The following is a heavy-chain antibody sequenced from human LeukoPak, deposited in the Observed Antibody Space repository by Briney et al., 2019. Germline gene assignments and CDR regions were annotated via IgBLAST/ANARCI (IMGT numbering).Heavy chain of an antibody. CDR1: GFTFSSYS. Sequence: GGSLRLSCAASGFTFSSYSMNWVRQAPGKGLEWVSYISSSSSTIYYADSVKGRFTISRDKSKNTLYLQMNSLRAEDTAVYYCAKDRGDLPPYFDYWGQGTLVTVSS. CDR2: ISSSSSTI. CDR3: AKDRGDLPPYFDY. D-gene: IGHD2-21*02. V-gene: IGHV3-48*01. J-gene: IGHJ4*02.